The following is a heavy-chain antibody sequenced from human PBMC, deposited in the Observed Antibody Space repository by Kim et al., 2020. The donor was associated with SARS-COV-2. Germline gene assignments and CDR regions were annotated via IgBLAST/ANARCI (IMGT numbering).Heavy chain of an antibody. J-gene: IGHJ6*02. D-gene: IGHD3-10*01. Sequence: GRFTVSRDNAKNSLFLQMSSLRGEDTAVYYCARRSCGSGSYLYYCYGMDVWGQGTTVTVSS. V-gene: IGHV3-11*06. CDR3: ARRSCGSGSYLYYCYGMDV.